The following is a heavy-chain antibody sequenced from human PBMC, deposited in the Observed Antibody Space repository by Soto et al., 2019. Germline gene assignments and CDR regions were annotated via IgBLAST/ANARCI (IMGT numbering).Heavy chain of an antibody. CDR2: ISYDGSNK. J-gene: IGHJ4*02. Sequence: ESGGGVVQPGRSLRLSCAASGFTFSSYAMHWVRQAPGKGLEWVAVISYDGSNKYYADSVKGRFTISRDNSKNTLYLQMNSLRAEDTAVYYCARDPGGSYLDYWGQGTLVTVSS. CDR1: GFTFSSYA. V-gene: IGHV3-30-3*01. D-gene: IGHD1-26*01. CDR3: ARDPGGSYLDY.